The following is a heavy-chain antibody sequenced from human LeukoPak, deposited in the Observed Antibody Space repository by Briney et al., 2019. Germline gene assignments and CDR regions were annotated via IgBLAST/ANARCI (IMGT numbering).Heavy chain of an antibody. D-gene: IGHD4-23*01. CDR2: ISYSGTT. CDR1: GASISSSRYY. CDR3: ARDSVLTPIRYDY. V-gene: IGHV4-39*07. Sequence: SETLSLTCTVSGASISSSRYYWGWIRQPPGKGLEWIGSISYSGTTYYNPSLKSRVTISVDTSKNQFSLKLSSVTAADTAVYYCARDSVLTPIRYDYWGQGTLVTVSS. J-gene: IGHJ4*02.